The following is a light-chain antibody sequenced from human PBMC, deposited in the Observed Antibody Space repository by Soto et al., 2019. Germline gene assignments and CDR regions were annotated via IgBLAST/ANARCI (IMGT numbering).Light chain of an antibody. Sequence: DIQMTQSPSTLPASVGDRVTITCRASQSVRNWLAWYQQKPGRAPQLLIYDSSTLEPGVPSRFRGSGSGTEFTLTINGLQPDDFATYYCQQYDGYSPQTFGQGTKVDIK. CDR1: QSVRNW. V-gene: IGKV1-5*01. CDR2: DSS. CDR3: QQYDGYSPQT. J-gene: IGKJ1*01.